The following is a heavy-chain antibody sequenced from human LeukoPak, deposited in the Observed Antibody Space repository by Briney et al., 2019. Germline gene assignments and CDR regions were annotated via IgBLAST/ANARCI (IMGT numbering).Heavy chain of an antibody. CDR1: GGSIMVAAYS. CDR2: IYYSGRT. V-gene: IGHV4-30-2*01. D-gene: IGHD1-26*01. J-gene: IGHJ4*02. CDR3: ARHVRRSYHRYFDY. Sequence: SETLSLTCTVSGGSIMVAAYSWSWIRQPPGKSLEWIGYIYYSGRTYYNPSLKSRVTISLDRSKNQFSLKLSSVTAADTAVYYCARHVRRSYHRYFDYWGQGTLVTVSS.